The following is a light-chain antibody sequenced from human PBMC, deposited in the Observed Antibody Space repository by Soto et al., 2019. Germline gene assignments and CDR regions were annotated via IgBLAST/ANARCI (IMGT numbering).Light chain of an antibody. CDR1: SSNIGNNA. CDR2: YDD. CDR3: QSFDSSLSRLV. V-gene: IGLV1-36*01. J-gene: IGLJ2*01. Sequence: QAVVTQPPSVSEAPRQRVTISCSGSSSNIGNNAVNWYQQLPGKAPKLLIYYDDLLPSGVSDRFSGSKSGTSASLAISGLQSEDEADYYCQSFDSSLSRLVFGGGTKLTVL.